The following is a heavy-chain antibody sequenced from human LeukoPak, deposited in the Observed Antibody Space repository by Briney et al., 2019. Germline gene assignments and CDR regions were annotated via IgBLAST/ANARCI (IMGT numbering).Heavy chain of an antibody. Sequence: KSSETLSLTCTVSGGSISSGDYYWSWIRQPPGKGLEWIGYIYYSGSTYYNPSLKSRVTISVDTPKNQFSLKLSSVTAADTAVYYCAREGDDYSNSHVPYGMDVWGQGTTVTVSS. CDR1: GGSISSGDYY. V-gene: IGHV4-30-4*01. CDR3: AREGDDYSNSHVPYGMDV. D-gene: IGHD4-11*01. CDR2: IYYSGST. J-gene: IGHJ6*02.